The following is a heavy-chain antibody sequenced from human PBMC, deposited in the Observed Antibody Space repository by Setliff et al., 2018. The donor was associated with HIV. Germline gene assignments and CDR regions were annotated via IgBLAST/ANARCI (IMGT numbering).Heavy chain of an antibody. J-gene: IGHJ5*02. CDR1: GSTFTSYD. Sequence: ASVKVSCKPSGSTFTSYDINWVRQATGQGLEWMGWMNPNSGNTGYAQKFQGRVTMTRNTSISTAYMELSSLRSEDTAVYYCARLLFDYYGSGSYLRIQGFDPWGQGTLVTVSS. V-gene: IGHV1-8*01. CDR3: ARLLFDYYGSGSYLRIQGFDP. D-gene: IGHD3-10*01. CDR2: MNPNSGNT.